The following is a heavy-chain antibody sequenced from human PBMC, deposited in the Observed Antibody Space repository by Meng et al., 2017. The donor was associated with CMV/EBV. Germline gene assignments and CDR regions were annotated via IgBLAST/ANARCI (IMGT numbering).Heavy chain of an antibody. J-gene: IGHJ6*02. CDR2: IYYSGST. CDR1: GGSVSSGSYY. CDR3: ASFAATTPEYYGMDV. V-gene: IGHV4-61*01. Sequence: SETLSLTCTVSGGSVSSGSYYWSWIRQPPGKGLERIGYIYYSGSTNYNPSLKSRVTISVDTSKNQFSLKLSSVTAADTAVYYCASFAATTPEYYGMDVWGQGTTVTVSS. D-gene: IGHD5-12*01.